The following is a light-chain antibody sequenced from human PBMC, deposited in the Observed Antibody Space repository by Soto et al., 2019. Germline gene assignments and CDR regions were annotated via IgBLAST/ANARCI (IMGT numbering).Light chain of an antibody. CDR1: SSDVGGYNY. CDR2: EVS. CDR3: SSYTSSSNPYV. V-gene: IGLV2-14*01. Sequence: QSALTQPASVSGSPGQSITISCTGTSSDVGGYNYVSWYQLHPGKAPKLMIYEVSNRPSGVSNRFSGSKSGNTASLTISGLQAEDEADYYCSSYTSSSNPYVFGTGTKVTVL. J-gene: IGLJ1*01.